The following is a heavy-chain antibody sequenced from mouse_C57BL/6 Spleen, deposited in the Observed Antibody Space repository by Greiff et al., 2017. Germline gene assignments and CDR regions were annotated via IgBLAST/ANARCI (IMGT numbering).Heavy chain of an antibody. CDR2: IDPETGGT. D-gene: IGHD3-3*01. V-gene: IGHV1-15*01. CDR1: GYTFTDYD. Sequence: QVQLQQSGAELVRPGASVTLSCKASGYTFTDYDMHWVKQTPVHGLEWIGAIDPETGGTAYNQKFKGKDILTADKSSSTAYMELRSLTSEYSAVYYGKGWVDYWGQGTTLTVSS. CDR3: KGWVDY. J-gene: IGHJ2*01.